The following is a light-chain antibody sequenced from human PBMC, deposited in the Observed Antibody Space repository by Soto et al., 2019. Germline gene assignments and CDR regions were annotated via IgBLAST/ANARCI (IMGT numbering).Light chain of an antibody. CDR3: SSYTSSSTLYV. J-gene: IGLJ1*01. CDR2: NVS. Sequence: QSVLTQPASVSGSPGQSITISCTGTSSDVGGYNYVSWYQHHPGKAPKLLIYNVSFRPSGISNRFSGSKSANTASLTISGLQAEDEADYYCSSYTSSSTLYVFGTGTKVTVL. V-gene: IGLV2-14*03. CDR1: SSDVGGYNY.